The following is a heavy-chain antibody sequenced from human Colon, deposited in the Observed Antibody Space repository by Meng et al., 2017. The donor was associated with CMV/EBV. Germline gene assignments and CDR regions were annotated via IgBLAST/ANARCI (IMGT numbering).Heavy chain of an antibody. V-gene: IGHV3-15*01. D-gene: IGHD1-26*01. CDR3: AADVPTQGVGEIDY. CDR1: AG. CDR2: IKSRVDGETT. J-gene: IGHJ4*02. Sequence: AGMNWVRQAPGKGLELVGRIKSRVDGETTYYAAPLQGRFTISRDDSRNTLYLQMDSLKSDDTAVYYCAADVPTQGVGEIDYWGQGTLVTVSS.